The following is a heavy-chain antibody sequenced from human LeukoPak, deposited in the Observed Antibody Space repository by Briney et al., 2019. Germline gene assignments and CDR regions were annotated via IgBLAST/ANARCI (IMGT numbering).Heavy chain of an antibody. Sequence: SETLSLTCTVSGGSISSYYWSWIRQPPGKGLEWIGYIYYSGSTNYNPSLKSRVTISVDTSKNQFSLKLSSVTAADTAVYYCARTSRKIAAPDQDAFDIWGQGTMVTVSS. D-gene: IGHD6-13*01. V-gene: IGHV4-59*01. CDR1: GGSISSYY. CDR3: ARTSRKIAAPDQDAFDI. J-gene: IGHJ3*02. CDR2: IYYSGST.